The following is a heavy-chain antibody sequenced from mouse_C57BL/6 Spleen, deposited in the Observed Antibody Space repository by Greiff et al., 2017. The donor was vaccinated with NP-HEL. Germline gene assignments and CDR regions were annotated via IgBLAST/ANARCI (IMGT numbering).Heavy chain of an antibody. CDR2: INYDGSST. D-gene: IGHD2-3*01. J-gene: IGHJ2*01. CDR1: GFTFSDYY. CDR3: ARDSPYDGYYFDY. V-gene: IGHV5-16*01. Sequence: EVKLMESEGGLVQPGSSMKLSCTASGFTFSDYYMAWVRQVPEKGLEWVANINYDGSSTYYLDSLKSRFIISRDNAKNILYLQMSSLKSEDTATYYCARDSPYDGYYFDYWGQGTTLTVSS.